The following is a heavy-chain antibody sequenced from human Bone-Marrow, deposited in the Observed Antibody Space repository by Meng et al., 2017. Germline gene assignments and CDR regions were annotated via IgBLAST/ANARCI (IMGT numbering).Heavy chain of an antibody. CDR3: ARGITMVRGAREGAFDI. J-gene: IGHJ3*02. V-gene: IGHV3-66*02. D-gene: IGHD3-10*01. CDR1: EFTVSSNY. CDR2: IDSGGST. Sequence: SMNICCAASEFTVSSNYLCWLHQARGEGLEWGEVIDSGGSTYYAHSVQGRFTISRDNSKNTLYLQMNSLRAVDTAVYYCARGITMVRGAREGAFDIWGQGTMVTVSS.